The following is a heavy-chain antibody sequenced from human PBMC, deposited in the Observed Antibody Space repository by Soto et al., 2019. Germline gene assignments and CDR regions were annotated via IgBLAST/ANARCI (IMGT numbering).Heavy chain of an antibody. Sequence: EVKLLESGGGLVQPGGSMRLSCEASGFPFWTYSMSWVRDAPRKGLEWVSGIIGSGTATYYTDSVKGRFTVSRDNFKDTLFPQMNNLRVEDTSLYYCAKPRFYDNNGYHSDGFDVWGPGTAVTGS. J-gene: IGHJ3*01. CDR3: AKPRFYDNNGYHSDGFDV. V-gene: IGHV3-23*01. CDR1: GFPFWTYS. D-gene: IGHD3-22*01. CDR2: IIGSGTAT.